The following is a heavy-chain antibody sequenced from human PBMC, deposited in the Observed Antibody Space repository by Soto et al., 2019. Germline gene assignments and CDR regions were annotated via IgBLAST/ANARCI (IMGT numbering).Heavy chain of an antibody. CDR2: ISSSSSYT. D-gene: IGHD2-2*01. CDR1: RFTFSDYY. CDR3: AKEKISTSCCNWFDP. V-gene: IGHV3-11*05. Sequence: PGGSLRLSCAASRFTFSDYYMSWIRQAPGKGLEWVSYISSSSSYTYYADSVKGRLTISRDNSKNTLYLQMNSLRAEDTAVYYCAKEKISTSCCNWFDPWGQGTLVTVSS. J-gene: IGHJ5*02.